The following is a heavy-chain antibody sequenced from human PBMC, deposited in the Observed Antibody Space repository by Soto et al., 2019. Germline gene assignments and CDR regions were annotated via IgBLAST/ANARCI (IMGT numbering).Heavy chain of an antibody. Sequence: GESLKISCAASGFTFSSYWMSWVRQAPGKGLEWVANIKQDGSEKYYVDSVKGRFTISRDNAKNSLYLQMNSLRAEDTAVYYCARDDYSNYYYYYGMDVWGQGTTVTVSS. V-gene: IGHV3-7*01. D-gene: IGHD4-4*01. J-gene: IGHJ6*02. CDR1: GFTFSSYW. CDR3: ARDDYSNYYYYYGMDV. CDR2: IKQDGSEK.